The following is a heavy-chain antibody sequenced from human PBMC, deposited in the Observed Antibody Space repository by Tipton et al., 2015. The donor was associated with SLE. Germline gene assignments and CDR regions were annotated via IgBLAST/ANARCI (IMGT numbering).Heavy chain of an antibody. CDR1: GGSFSGYY. J-gene: IGHJ3*02. CDR3: ARLNYYGSGSDAFDI. CDR2: INHSGGT. Sequence: TLSLTCAVYGGSFSGYYWSWIRQPPGKGLEWIGEINHSGGTDYNPSLKSRVTMSVDTSKNQFSLKLRSVTAADTAVYYCARLNYYGSGSDAFDIWGQGTIVTVSS. V-gene: IGHV4-34*01. D-gene: IGHD3-10*01.